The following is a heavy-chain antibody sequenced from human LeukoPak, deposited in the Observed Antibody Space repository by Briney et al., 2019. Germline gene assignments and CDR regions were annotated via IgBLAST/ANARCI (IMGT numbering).Heavy chain of an antibody. J-gene: IGHJ4*02. Sequence: GGSLRLSCAASGFTVSTNYMSWVRQAPGKGLEWVAVMYNDANHGSTYYADSVKGRFTISRDNFKNTLYLQMNTLRAEDTAVYYCARENGYCSTTGCPSGYCGRGTLVTVSS. V-gene: IGHV3-66*01. CDR1: GFTVSTNY. CDR3: ARENGYCSTTGCPSGY. CDR2: MYNDANHGST. D-gene: IGHD2-2*03.